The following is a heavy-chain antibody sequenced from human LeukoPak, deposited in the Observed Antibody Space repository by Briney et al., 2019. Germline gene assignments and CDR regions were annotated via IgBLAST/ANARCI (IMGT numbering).Heavy chain of an antibody. CDR2: IRYDGSNK. V-gene: IGHV3-30*02. Sequence: GGSLRLTCAASGFTFSSYGMHWVRQAPGKGLEWVAFIRYDGSNKYYADSVKGRFTISRDNSKNTLYLQMNSLRAEDTAVYYCAKDKRYSSSGVDYWGQGTLVTVSS. CDR1: GFTFSSYG. J-gene: IGHJ4*02. CDR3: AKDKRYSSSGVDY. D-gene: IGHD6-6*01.